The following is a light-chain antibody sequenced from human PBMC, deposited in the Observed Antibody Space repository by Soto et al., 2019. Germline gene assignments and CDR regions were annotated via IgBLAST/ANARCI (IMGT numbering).Light chain of an antibody. CDR1: QSVSSS. CDR2: DAS. CDR3: QQGSNWPPGLT. V-gene: IGKV3-11*01. J-gene: IGKJ4*01. Sequence: EIVLTQSPATLSLSPGERATLSCRASQSVSSSLAWYQQKPGQAPRLLIYDASNRATGIPARFSGSGSGTDFTLTISSLEPEAFAVYYGQQGSNWPPGLTFGGGTKVEI.